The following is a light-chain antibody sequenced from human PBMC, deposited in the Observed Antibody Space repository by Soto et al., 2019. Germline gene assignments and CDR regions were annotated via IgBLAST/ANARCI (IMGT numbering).Light chain of an antibody. CDR2: DVS. Sequence: QCVRTRAASGSGAPGQASSISCTGTSSDVGAYNYDSWYQQYPGEAPKVIIYDVSHRPAGVSNRFSGSKSGNTASLTISGLQTQDEADYYCSSYTSATTYVFGTGTTVPVL. V-gene: IGLV2-14*01. CDR1: SSDVGAYNY. J-gene: IGLJ1*01. CDR3: SSYTSATTYV.